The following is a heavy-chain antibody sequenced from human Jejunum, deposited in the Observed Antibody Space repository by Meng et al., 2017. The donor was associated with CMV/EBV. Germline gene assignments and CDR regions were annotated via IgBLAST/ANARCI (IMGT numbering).Heavy chain of an antibody. CDR2: ITSGSQYI. J-gene: IGHJ4*02. D-gene: IGHD6-13*01. Sequence: AASGLDFNTDTVNWVRQAPGKGLEWVSSITSGSQYIFYTDSVKGRFTLSRDNAKKSLYLQMNSLRAADTAVYYCATDYRRGAGPNWGQGTLVTVSS. CDR3: ATDYRRGAGPN. V-gene: IGHV3-21*01. CDR1: GLDFNTDT.